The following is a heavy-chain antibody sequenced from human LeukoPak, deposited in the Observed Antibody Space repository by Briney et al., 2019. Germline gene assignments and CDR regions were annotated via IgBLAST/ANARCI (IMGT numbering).Heavy chain of an antibody. CDR1: GGSISSGGYS. CDR2: IYHSGST. J-gene: IGHJ3*02. CDR3: ARDSPGYAFDI. V-gene: IGHV4-30-2*01. Sequence: SETLSLTCAVSGGSISSGGYSWSWIRQPPGKGLEWIGYIYHSGSTYYNPSLKSRVTISADRSKNQFSLKLSSVTAADTAVYYCARDSPGYAFDIWGQGTKVTVSS.